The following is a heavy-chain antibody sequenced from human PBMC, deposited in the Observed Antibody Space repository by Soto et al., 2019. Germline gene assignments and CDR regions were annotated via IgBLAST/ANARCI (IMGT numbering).Heavy chain of an antibody. CDR2: IIPIFGTA. J-gene: IGHJ6*02. Sequence: ASVKVSCKASGGTFSSYAISWVRQAPGQGLEWMGGIIPIFGTANYAQKFQGRVTITADESTSTAYMELSSLRSEDTAVYYCARASGLGGVYYYYGMDAWGQGTTVTVSS. D-gene: IGHD3-10*01. CDR3: ARASGLGGVYYYYGMDA. CDR1: GGTFSSYA. V-gene: IGHV1-69*13.